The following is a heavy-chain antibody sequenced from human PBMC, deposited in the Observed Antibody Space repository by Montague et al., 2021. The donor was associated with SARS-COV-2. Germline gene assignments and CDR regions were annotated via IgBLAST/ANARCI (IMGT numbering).Heavy chain of an antibody. CDR1: GGSISSGGYY. CDR3: ARDLRWGYYDILTGYYRPLDY. J-gene: IGHJ4*02. V-gene: IGHV3-11*04. CDR2: ISSSSSTI. D-gene: IGHD3-9*01. Sequence: LSLTCTVSGGSISSGGYYWSWIRQAPGKGLEWVSYISSSSSTIYYADSLKGRFTISRDNAKNSLYLQMNSLRAEDTAVYYCARDLRWGYYDILTGYYRPLDYWGQGTLVTVSS.